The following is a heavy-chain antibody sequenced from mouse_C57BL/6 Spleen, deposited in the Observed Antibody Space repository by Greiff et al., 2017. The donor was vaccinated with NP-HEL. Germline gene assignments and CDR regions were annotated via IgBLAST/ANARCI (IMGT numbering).Heavy chain of an antibody. CDR1: GYSFTGYF. CDR2: INPYNGDT. CDR3: ARPPLYDYGAMDY. J-gene: IGHJ4*01. V-gene: IGHV1-20*01. D-gene: IGHD2-4*01. Sequence: VHVKQSGPELVKPGESVKISCKASGYSFTGYFMNWVMQSHGKSLEWIGRINPYNGDTFYNQKFKGKATLTVDKSSSTAHMELRSLTSEDSAVYYCARPPLYDYGAMDYWGQGTSVTVSS.